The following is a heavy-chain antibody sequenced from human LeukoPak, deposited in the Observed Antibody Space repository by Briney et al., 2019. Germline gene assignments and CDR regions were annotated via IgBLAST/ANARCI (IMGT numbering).Heavy chain of an antibody. CDR2: FDPEDGET. J-gene: IGHJ4*02. CDR1: GYTLTELS. CDR3: ATLLRGPVAGAFDY. V-gene: IGHV1-24*01. D-gene: IGHD6-19*01. Sequence: GASVKVSCKVSGYTLTELSMHWVRQAPGKGLEWMGGFDPEDGETIYAQKFQGRVTMTEDTSTDTAYMELSSLRSEDTAVYYCATLLRGPVAGAFDYWGQGTLVTVSS.